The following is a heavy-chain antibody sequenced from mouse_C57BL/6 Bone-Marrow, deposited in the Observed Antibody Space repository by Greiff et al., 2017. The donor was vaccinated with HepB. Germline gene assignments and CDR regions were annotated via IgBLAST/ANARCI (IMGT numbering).Heavy chain of an antibody. J-gene: IGHJ3*01. CDR2: IDPSDSYT. D-gene: IGHD2-1*01. V-gene: IGHV1-50*01. Sequence: QVQLQQPGAELVKPGASVKLSCKASGYTFTSYWMQWVKQRPGQGLEWIGEIDPSDSYTNYNQKFKGKATLTVDTSSSTAYMQLSSLTSEDSAVYYCERKLPPFAYWGQGTLVTVSA. CDR3: ERKLPPFAY. CDR1: GYTFTSYW.